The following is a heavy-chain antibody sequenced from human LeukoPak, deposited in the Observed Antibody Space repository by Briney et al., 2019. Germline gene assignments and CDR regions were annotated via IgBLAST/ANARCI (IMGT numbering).Heavy chain of an antibody. Sequence: SETLSLTCAVYGGSFSGYYWSWIRQPPGKGLEWIGEINHSGSTNYNPSLKSRVTISVDTSKNQFSLKLSSVTAADTAVYYCARGFYGGLSRRPHYYMDVWGKGTTVTVSS. CDR1: GGSFSGYY. J-gene: IGHJ6*03. CDR3: ARGFYGGLSRRPHYYMDV. CDR2: INHSGST. V-gene: IGHV4-34*01. D-gene: IGHD4-23*01.